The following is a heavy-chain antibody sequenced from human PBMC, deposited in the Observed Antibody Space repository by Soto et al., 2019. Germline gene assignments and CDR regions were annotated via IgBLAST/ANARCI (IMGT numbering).Heavy chain of an antibody. CDR1: GYTFTSYD. CDR3: ARGGFVRGDYDEGGDY. D-gene: IGHD2-21*02. Sequence: QVQLVQSGAEVKKPGASVKVSCKASGYTFTSYDINWVRQATGQGREWMGWMNPNSGNTGYAQKFQGRVTMTRNTSISTAYMELSSLRSEDTAVYYCARGGFVRGDYDEGGDYWGQGTLVTVSS. CDR2: MNPNSGNT. J-gene: IGHJ4*02. V-gene: IGHV1-8*01.